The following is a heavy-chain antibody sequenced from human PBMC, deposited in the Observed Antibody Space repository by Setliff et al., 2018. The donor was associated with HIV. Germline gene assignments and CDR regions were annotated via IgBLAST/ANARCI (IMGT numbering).Heavy chain of an antibody. J-gene: IGHJ4*02. CDR1: GFSFSAST. CDR3: AKDWPNAVTGTFGDS. Sequence: GGSLRLSCATSGFSFSASTIHWVRQTPGKGLEWLGQIKSAISRHATVYAASMEGKFTISRDDSKNTLYLQMNSLRAEDTAVYYCAKDWPNAVTGTFGDSWGQGTLVTVSS. D-gene: IGHD6-19*01. V-gene: IGHV3-73*01. CDR2: IKSAISRHAT.